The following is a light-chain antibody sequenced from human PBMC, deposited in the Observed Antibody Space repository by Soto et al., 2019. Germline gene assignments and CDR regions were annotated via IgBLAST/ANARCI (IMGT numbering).Light chain of an antibody. CDR2: GAS. CDR1: QSVSSSY. CDR3: QQYGSSPPIT. J-gene: IGKJ5*01. V-gene: IGKV3-20*01. Sequence: EIVLTQSPGTLSLSPGERATLSCRASQSVSSSYLAWYQQTPGQAPRLLIYGASSRATGIPDRFSGSGSGTDFTLTISRLEPEDFAVYYCQQYGSSPPITCGQGTRLEI.